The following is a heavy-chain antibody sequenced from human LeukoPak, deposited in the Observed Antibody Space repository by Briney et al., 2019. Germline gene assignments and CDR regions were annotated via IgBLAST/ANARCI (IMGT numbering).Heavy chain of an antibody. CDR3: TTDITIFGVVINVDY. D-gene: IGHD3-3*01. Sequence: GGSLRLSCAASGFTFRSHGMHWVRQAPGKGLEWVGRIKSKTDGGTTDYAAPVKGRFTISRDDSKNTLYLQMNSLKTEDTAVYYCTTDITIFGVVINVDYWGQGTLVTVSS. V-gene: IGHV3-15*07. J-gene: IGHJ4*02. CDR1: GFTFRSHG. CDR2: IKSKTDGGTT.